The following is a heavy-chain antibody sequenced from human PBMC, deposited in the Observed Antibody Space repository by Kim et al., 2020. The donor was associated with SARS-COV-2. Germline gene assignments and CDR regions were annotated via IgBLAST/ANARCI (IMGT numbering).Heavy chain of an antibody. CDR2: IYYSGST. CDR1: GGSISSYY. J-gene: IGHJ5*02. CDR3: ARDPFGEFIWFDP. Sequence: SETLSLTCTVSGGSISSYYWSWIRQPPGKGLEWIGYIYYSGSTNYNPSLKSRVTISVDTSKNQFSLKLSSVTAADTAVYYSARDPFGEFIWFDPWGQGTL. V-gene: IGHV4-59*01. D-gene: IGHD3-10*01.